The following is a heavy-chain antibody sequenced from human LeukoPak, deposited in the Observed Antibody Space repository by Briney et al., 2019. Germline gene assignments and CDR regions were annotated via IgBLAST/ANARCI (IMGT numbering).Heavy chain of an antibody. CDR3: ATGPAQRFDP. CDR2: IIPIFGTA. V-gene: IGHV1-69*13. J-gene: IGHJ5*02. D-gene: IGHD1-14*01. Sequence: SVKVSCKASGGTFSSYTISWVRQAPGQGLEWMGGIIPIFGTANYAQKFQGRVTITADETTSTAYMELSSLRSEDTAVYYCATGPAQRFDPWGQGALVTVSS. CDR1: GGTFSSYT.